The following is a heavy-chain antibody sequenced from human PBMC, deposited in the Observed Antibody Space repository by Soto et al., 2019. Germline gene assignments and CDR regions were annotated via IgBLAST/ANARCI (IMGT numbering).Heavy chain of an antibody. CDR3: TTQGFGILHGLVDV. V-gene: IGHV4-59*08. CDR2: IYYSGST. J-gene: IGHJ6*02. Sequence: SETLSLTCTVSGGSISSYYWSWIRQPPGKGLEWIGYIYYSGSTNYNPSLKSRLIISVDTSKNQVSLKLASVTAADTAVYYCTTQGFGILHGLVDVWGQGTTVTVSS. CDR1: GGSISSYY. D-gene: IGHD3-10*01.